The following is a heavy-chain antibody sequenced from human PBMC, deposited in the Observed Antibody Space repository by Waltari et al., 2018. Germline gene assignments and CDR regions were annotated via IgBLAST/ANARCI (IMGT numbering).Heavy chain of an antibody. D-gene: IGHD3-3*01. V-gene: IGHV4-59*01. CDR3: ASFLEAIDY. J-gene: IGHJ4*02. CDR1: GGSITSYA. Sequence: QVQLQESGPGLVKPSEALSLTCTVSGGSITSYAWSWIRQPPGKGLEWIGYIYYSGSTNYNPALKSRVTISVDTSKNQFSLKLSSVTAADTAVYYCASFLEAIDYWGQGTLVTVSS. CDR2: IYYSGST.